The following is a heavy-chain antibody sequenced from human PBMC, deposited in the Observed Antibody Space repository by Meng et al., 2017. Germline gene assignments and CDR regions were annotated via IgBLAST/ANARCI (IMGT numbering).Heavy chain of an antibody. D-gene: IGHD3-16*01. Sequence: RVGSGGGLGKPGGPRRRSCSASAFHFIDSYMSGIRQAPGKGLEWVSSISSSSSYIYYADSVKGRFTISRDNAKNSLYLQMNSLRAGDTAVYYCASALGRPYWGQGTLVTVSS. J-gene: IGHJ4*02. V-gene: IGHV3-11*06. CDR2: ISSSSSYI. CDR1: AFHFIDSY. CDR3: ASALGRPY.